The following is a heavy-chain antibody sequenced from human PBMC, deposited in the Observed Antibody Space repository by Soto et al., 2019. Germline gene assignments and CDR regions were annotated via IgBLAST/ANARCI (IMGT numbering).Heavy chain of an antibody. J-gene: IGHJ4*02. Sequence: KPSETLSLTCAVYGGSFSGYYWSWIRQPPGKGLEWIGEINHSGSTNYNPSLKSRVTISVDTSKNQFSLKLSSVTAADTAVYYCARIGFGSWYNQYYFDYWGQGTLVTVSS. D-gene: IGHD6-13*01. CDR3: ARIGFGSWYNQYYFDY. CDR1: GGSFSGYY. CDR2: INHSGST. V-gene: IGHV4-34*01.